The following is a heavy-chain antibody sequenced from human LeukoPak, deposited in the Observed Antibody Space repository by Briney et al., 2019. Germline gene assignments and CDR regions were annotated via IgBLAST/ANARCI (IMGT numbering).Heavy chain of an antibody. CDR3: ARDRPTIFGVVTGNWFDP. V-gene: IGHV1-18*01. CDR1: GGTFSSYA. Sequence: GASVKVSCKASGGTFSSYAISWVRQAPGQGLEWMGWISAHNGNTNYAQKLQGRVTMTTDTSTSTAYMELRSLRSDDTAVYYCARDRPTIFGVVTGNWFDPWGQGTLVTVSS. D-gene: IGHD3-3*01. CDR2: ISAHNGNT. J-gene: IGHJ5*02.